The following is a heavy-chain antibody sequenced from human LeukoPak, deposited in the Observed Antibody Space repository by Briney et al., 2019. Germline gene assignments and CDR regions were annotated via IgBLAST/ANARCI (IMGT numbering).Heavy chain of an antibody. J-gene: IGHJ4*02. V-gene: IGHV1-2*02. CDR3: ARDRFLGWLLYSFDY. Sequence: ASVKLSCKASGFIFSDHYMHWVRQAPGQGLEWMGWITPNNGVTTYAQKFQGRVSMTTDTATGTAYMELSRLRPDDTAVYYCARDRFLGWLLYSFDYWGQGSLVTVSS. CDR2: ITPNNGVT. D-gene: IGHD3/OR15-3a*01. CDR1: GFIFSDHY.